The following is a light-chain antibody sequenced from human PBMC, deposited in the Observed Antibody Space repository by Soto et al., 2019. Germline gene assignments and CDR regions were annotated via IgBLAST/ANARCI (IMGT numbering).Light chain of an antibody. J-gene: IGKJ3*01. CDR3: QQSYSSPFT. Sequence: DIQMTQAPSSPSASVGDRVTITCRASQPIDTSLNWYQQKPGNAPRLLIYAASSLQSGVPLRFSGSGSGTDFTLPISSLQPEDFATYYCQQSYSSPFTFGPGTTVDIK. CDR1: QPIDTS. V-gene: IGKV1-39*01. CDR2: AAS.